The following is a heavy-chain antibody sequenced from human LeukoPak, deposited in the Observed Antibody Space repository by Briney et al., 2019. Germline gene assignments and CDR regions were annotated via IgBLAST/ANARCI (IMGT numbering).Heavy chain of an antibody. Sequence: SETLSRTCTVSGGSITSHYWSWIRQPPGKGLEWIGYFYYSGSTNYNPSLESRVTISVDTSRTHLYLNLSSVTAADTAVYYCARSGGRDGYNFGYWGPGTLVTVSS. CDR2: FYYSGST. CDR3: ARSGGRDGYNFGY. V-gene: IGHV4-59*08. D-gene: IGHD5-24*01. CDR1: GGSITSHY. J-gene: IGHJ4*02.